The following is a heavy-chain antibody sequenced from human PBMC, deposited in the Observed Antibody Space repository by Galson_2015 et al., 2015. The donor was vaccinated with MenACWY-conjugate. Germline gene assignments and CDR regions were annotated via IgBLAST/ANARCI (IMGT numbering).Heavy chain of an antibody. CDR3: AKILVSSFCGNIDV. V-gene: IGHV3-9*01. CDR2: ISWDSGSI. Sequence: SLRLSCAASGFTFDDYAMHWVRQAPGKGLEWVSGISWDSGSIGYADSVKGRFTISRDNAKKSLYLQMNSLRAEDTAFYYCAKILVSSFCGNIDVWGQGTTVTVSS. J-gene: IGHJ6*02. CDR1: GFTFDDYA. D-gene: IGHD2-21*01.